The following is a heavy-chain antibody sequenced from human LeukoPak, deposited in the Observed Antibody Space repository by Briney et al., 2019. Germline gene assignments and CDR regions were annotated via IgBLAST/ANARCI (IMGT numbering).Heavy chain of an antibody. Sequence: PGGSLRLSCAASGFTFSSYAMSWVRQAPGKGLEWVSGISGSGGSTYYADSVKGRFTISRDNSKNTLYLQMNSLRVEDTAIYYCARGVYTSGPRVPHELWGQGTLVTVSS. D-gene: IGHD6-19*01. CDR2: ISGSGGST. CDR1: GFTFSSYA. V-gene: IGHV3-23*01. CDR3: ARGVYTSGPRVPHEL. J-gene: IGHJ4*02.